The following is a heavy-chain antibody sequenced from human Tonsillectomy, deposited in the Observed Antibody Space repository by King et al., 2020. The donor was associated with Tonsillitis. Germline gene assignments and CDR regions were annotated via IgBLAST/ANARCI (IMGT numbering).Heavy chain of an antibody. V-gene: IGHV4-30-2*01. J-gene: IGHJ5*02. Sequence: QLQESGSGLVKPSQTLSLTCAVSGGSISSGGFSWGWIRQRPGKGLEWIGYIYHSGTTYYNPSLKSRVTISADRSKNQFSLKLSSVTAADTAMYYCDTVIFGFGEFPKNNWFDPWGQGTLVTVSS. CDR2: IYHSGTT. CDR3: DTVIFGFGEFPKNNWFDP. CDR1: GGSISSGGFS. D-gene: IGHD3-10*01.